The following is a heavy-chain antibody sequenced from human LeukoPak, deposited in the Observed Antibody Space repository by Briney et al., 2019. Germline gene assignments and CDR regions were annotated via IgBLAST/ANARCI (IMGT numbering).Heavy chain of an antibody. CDR3: AKDLYSNYGPADY. CDR2: INGGGVNT. J-gene: IGHJ4*02. CDR1: GFTFSSYS. D-gene: IGHD4-11*01. Sequence: GGSLRLSCAASGFTFSSYSMSWVRQAPWKGREWVSTINGGGVNTHYADSMGGRFTISRDNSKNTLFLQMNSLRDEDTAVYYCAKDLYSNYGPADYWGQGNLVTVSS. V-gene: IGHV3-23*01.